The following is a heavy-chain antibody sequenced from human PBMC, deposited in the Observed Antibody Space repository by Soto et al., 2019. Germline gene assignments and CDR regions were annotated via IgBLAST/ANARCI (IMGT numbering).Heavy chain of an antibody. CDR3: ARSIVVATALDY. CDR1: GYTFTSYA. D-gene: IGHD2-21*02. V-gene: IGHV1-3*01. J-gene: IGHJ4*02. Sequence: QVQLVQSGAEVKKPGASVKVSCKASGYTFTSYAMHWVRQAPGQRLEWMGWINAGNGNAKYSQKFQGRVTITRDTSASRAYREQSSLRSEDTAVYYCARSIVVATALDYWGQGTLVTVS. CDR2: INAGNGNA.